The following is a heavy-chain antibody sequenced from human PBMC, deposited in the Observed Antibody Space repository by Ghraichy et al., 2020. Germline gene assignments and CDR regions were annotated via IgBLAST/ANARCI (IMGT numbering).Heavy chain of an antibody. Sequence: GGSLRLSCAASGFTFSSSWMQWVRQAPGKGLVWVSRINSDGSSLDYADSVKGRFTSSRDNAKNTLFLQMNSLRAEDTAVYYCARSFGSYAGFDIWGQGTMVTVSS. D-gene: IGHD1-26*01. V-gene: IGHV3-74*01. CDR3: ARSFGSYAGFDI. J-gene: IGHJ3*02. CDR2: INSDGSSL. CDR1: GFTFSSSW.